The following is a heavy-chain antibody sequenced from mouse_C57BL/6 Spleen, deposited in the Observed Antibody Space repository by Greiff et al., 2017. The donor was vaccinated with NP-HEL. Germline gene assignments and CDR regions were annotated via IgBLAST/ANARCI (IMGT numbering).Heavy chain of an antibody. D-gene: IGHD1-1*01. CDR1: GFSLTSYA. J-gene: IGHJ1*03. Sequence: VHLVESGPGLVAPSQSLSITCTVSGFSLTSYAISWVRQPPGKGLEWLGVIWTGGGTNYNSALKSRLSISKDNSKSQVFLKMNSLQTDDTARYYCARNYYGSSYWYFDVWGTGITVTVSS. CDR2: IWTGGGT. CDR3: ARNYYGSSYWYFDV. V-gene: IGHV2-9-1*01.